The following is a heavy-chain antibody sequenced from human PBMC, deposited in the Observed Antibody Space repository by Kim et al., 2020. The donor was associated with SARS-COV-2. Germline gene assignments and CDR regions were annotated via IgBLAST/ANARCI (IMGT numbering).Heavy chain of an antibody. CDR1: GLPFSDYY. J-gene: IGHJ6*02. Sequence: GGSLILSFSASGLPFSDYYMSWIRQAPGKGLEWVSYISSSSSYTNYADSVKGRFTISRDNAKNSLYLQMNSLRAEDTAVYYCARVGYDYVWGSYRDYYYYYGMDVWGQGTTVTVSS. CDR2: ISSSSSYT. D-gene: IGHD3-16*02. V-gene: IGHV3-11*05. CDR3: ARVGYDYVWGSYRDYYYYYGMDV.